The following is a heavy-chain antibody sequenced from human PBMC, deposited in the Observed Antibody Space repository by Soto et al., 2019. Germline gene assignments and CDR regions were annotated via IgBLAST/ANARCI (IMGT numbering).Heavy chain of an antibody. Sequence: EVQLLESGGGLVQPGGSLRLSCAASGFTFTTYAMSWVRQAPGKGLEWVSTISGSGGSTYYADSVKGRFTISRDNSKNTLYVQMNSLRADDTAIYYCAKVGPRWELYHWYFDLWARGTLVTVSS. J-gene: IGHJ2*01. D-gene: IGHD1-26*01. CDR1: GFTFTTYA. CDR3: AKVGPRWELYHWYFDL. V-gene: IGHV3-23*01. CDR2: ISGSGGST.